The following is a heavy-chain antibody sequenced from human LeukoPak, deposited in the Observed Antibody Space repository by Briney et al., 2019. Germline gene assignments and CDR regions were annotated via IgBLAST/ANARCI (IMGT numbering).Heavy chain of an antibody. CDR2: ASNDGGIK. Sequence: PGGSLRLSCAASGFTFSHYAMHWVRQAPGKGLEWVALASNDGGIKNYADSVKGRFTISRDNSKNTLYLQMNSLRAEDTAVYYCATGSVGTPPPFDYWGQGTLVTVSS. V-gene: IGHV3-30-3*01. CDR1: GFTFSHYA. J-gene: IGHJ4*02. D-gene: IGHD2-15*01. CDR3: ATGSVGTPPPFDY.